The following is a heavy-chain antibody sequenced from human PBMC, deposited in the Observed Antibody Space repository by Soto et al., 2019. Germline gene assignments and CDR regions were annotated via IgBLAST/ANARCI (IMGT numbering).Heavy chain of an antibody. Sequence: GSLRLSCAASGFTFSNYDMHWVRQAPGEGLEWVSGIGAASDTYYPVSVRGRFTVSRDNAKKSLYLQMNSLRAGDTAVYYCARGVLGPGDYYYGMDVWGQGTTVTVSS. CDR3: ARGVLGPGDYYYGMDV. CDR1: GFTFSNYD. D-gene: IGHD7-27*01. V-gene: IGHV3-13*01. CDR2: IGAASDT. J-gene: IGHJ6*02.